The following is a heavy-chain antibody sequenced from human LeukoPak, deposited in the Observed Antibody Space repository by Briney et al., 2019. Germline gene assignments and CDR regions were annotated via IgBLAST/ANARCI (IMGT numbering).Heavy chain of an antibody. D-gene: IGHD2/OR15-2a*01. Sequence: SETLSLTCTVSGGSISSYYWSWIRQPAGKGLEWIGRIYTSGSTNYNPSLKSRVTMSVDTSKNQFSLKLSSVTAADTAVYYCARGEGSSIDYYFDYWGQGTLVTVSS. CDR2: IYTSGST. V-gene: IGHV4-4*07. CDR3: ARGEGSSIDYYFDY. J-gene: IGHJ4*02. CDR1: GGSISSYY.